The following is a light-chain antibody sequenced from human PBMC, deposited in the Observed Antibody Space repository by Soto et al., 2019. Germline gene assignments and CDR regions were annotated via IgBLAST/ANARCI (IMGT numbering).Light chain of an antibody. V-gene: IGKV1D-12*01. J-gene: IGKJ4*01. CDR2: GAS. CDR3: QQGNNFPLT. CDR1: QGISSW. Sequence: DIQMTQSPSSVSASVGDRVTITCRACQGISSWLAWYQQNPGKAPKLLIYGASSLYSGVPSRFSGSGSGTDFALTISSLQPEDFASYFCQQGNNFPLTFGGGTKVEIK.